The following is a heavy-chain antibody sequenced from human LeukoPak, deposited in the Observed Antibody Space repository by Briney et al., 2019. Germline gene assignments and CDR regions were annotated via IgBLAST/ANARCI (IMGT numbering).Heavy chain of an antibody. D-gene: IGHD6-13*01. J-gene: IGHJ4*02. CDR1: GGSISSYY. CDR2: IYYSGST. CDR3: ARSPAYSSSWYIDY. V-gene: IGHV4-59*01. Sequence: SETLSLTCTVSGGSISSYYWSWIRQPPGKGLEWIGYIYYSGSTNYNPSLKSRVTISVDTSKNQFPLKLSSVTAADTAVYYCARSPAYSSSWYIDYWGQGTLVTVSS.